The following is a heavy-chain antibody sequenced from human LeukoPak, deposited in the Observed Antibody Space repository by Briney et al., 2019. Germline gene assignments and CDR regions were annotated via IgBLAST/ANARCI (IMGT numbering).Heavy chain of an antibody. V-gene: IGHV4-59*01. Sequence: SETLSLTCTVSGGSISSYYWSWIRQPPGKGLEWIGYIYSSGSTNYNPSLKSRVTISVDTSKNQFSLKLSSVTAADTAVYYCARTTRTVATNFDYWGQGTLVTVSS. D-gene: IGHD6-19*01. CDR2: IYSSGST. J-gene: IGHJ4*02. CDR1: GGSISSYY. CDR3: ARTTRTVATNFDY.